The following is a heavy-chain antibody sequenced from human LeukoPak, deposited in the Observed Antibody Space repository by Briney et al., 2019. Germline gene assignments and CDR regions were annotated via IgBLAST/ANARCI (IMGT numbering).Heavy chain of an antibody. CDR3: AKGGSFYYDTSGYLY. CDR1: GYTFSYYY. V-gene: IGHV3-33*06. Sequence: SCKASGYTFSYYYMHWVRQAPGKGLEWVAVIWYDGSNKYYADSVKGRFTISRDNSKNTLYLQMNSLRAEDTAVYYCAKGGSFYYDTSGYLYWGQGTLVTVSS. CDR2: IWYDGSNK. J-gene: IGHJ4*02. D-gene: IGHD3-22*01.